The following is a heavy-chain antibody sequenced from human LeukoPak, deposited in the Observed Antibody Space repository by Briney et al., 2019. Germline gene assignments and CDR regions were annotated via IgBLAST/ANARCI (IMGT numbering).Heavy chain of an antibody. V-gene: IGHV3-64*01. CDR3: AREMGYCSSTSCPTDY. J-gene: IGHJ4*02. CDR2: ISSNGGST. CDR1: GFTFSSYA. Sequence: RGSLRLSCAASGFTFSSYAMPWVRQAPGKGLEYVSAISSNGGSTYYANSVKGRFTISRDNSKNTLYLQMGSLRAEDMAVYYCAREMGYCSSTSCPTDYWGQGNLVTVSS. D-gene: IGHD2-2*01.